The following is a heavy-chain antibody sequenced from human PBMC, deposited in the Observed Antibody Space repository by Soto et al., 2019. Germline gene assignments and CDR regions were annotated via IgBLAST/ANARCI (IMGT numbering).Heavy chain of an antibody. CDR3: AREDYNSYSMDV. Sequence: QVQLVQSGARVKKPGSSVKVSCKASGGTFTSYAFSWVRQAPGQGLEWVGGIIPIFGAPNYAQKFQGRVTITADDSTSTAYMELSSLRSEDTAVYYCAREDYNSYSMDVWGQGTPVAVSS. J-gene: IGHJ6*02. CDR1: GGTFTSYA. CDR2: IIPIFGAP. V-gene: IGHV1-69*12.